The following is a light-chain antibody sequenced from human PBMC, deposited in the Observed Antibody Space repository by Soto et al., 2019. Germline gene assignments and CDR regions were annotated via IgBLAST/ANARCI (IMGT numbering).Light chain of an antibody. J-gene: IGKJ1*01. CDR3: QQYNSFSGA. V-gene: IGKV1-5*01. CDR1: QSINNW. Sequence: TQSPGTLSLSPGERATLSCRASQSINNWLAWYQQTPGKAPKLLIYDASSLESGVPSRFIGSGSGTEFTLIISSLQPDDFATYYCQQYNSFSGAFGQGTKVEI. CDR2: DAS.